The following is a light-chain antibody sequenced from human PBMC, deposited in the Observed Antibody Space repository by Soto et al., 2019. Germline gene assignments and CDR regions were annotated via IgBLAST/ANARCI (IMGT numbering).Light chain of an antibody. CDR2: DVN. Sequence: QSALTQPASVSGSPGQSIIISCTGTSSDVGGYNYVSWYQQHPGKAPKLMIYDVNNRPSGVSNRFSGSKSGNTASLTISGLQAEDEAHYYCSSYTTSSTLVFGGGTKLTVL. CDR3: SSYTTSSTLV. CDR1: SSDVGGYNY. V-gene: IGLV2-14*03. J-gene: IGLJ3*02.